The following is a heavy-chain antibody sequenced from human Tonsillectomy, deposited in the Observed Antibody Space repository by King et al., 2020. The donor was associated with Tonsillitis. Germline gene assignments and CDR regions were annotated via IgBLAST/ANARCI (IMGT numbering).Heavy chain of an antibody. CDR1: GGSISSRIHY. CDR3: ASSRGWDFYLFDY. D-gene: IGHD6-19*01. CDR2: LYTSGST. J-gene: IGHJ4*02. V-gene: IGHV4-61*02. Sequence: VQLQESGPGLVKPSQTLSLTCTVSGGSISSRIHYWSWIRQPAGKGLEWIGRLYTSGSTNYNPSLESRVTISVDTSKNQFSLRLSSVTAADTAVYYCASSRGWDFYLFDYWGQGTLVTVSS.